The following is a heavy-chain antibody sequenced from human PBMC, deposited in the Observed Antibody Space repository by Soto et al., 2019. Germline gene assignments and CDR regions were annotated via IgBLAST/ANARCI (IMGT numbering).Heavy chain of an antibody. CDR1: GGSISSGGYY. V-gene: IGHV4-31*03. D-gene: IGHD3-3*01. Sequence: PSETLSLTCTVSGGSISSGGYYWSWIRQHPGKGLEWVGYIYYSGSTYYNPSLKSRVTISVDTSKNQFSLKLSSLTAADTAVYYCPRDSRHGYFSSGYPPNYYYYGMDVWGQGTTVT. J-gene: IGHJ6*02. CDR2: IYYSGST. CDR3: PRDSRHGYFSSGYPPNYYYYGMDV.